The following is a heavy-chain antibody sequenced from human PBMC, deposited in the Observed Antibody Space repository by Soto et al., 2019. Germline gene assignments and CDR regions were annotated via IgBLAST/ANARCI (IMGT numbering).Heavy chain of an antibody. CDR1: LFTFSSCA. J-gene: IGHJ6*02. CDR2: ISGSGGST. Sequence: EVQLLESGGGLVQPGGSLRLSCAANLFTFSSCARRWVRQAPGKGLEWVSAISGSGGSTYYADSVKGRFTISRDNSKNTLYLQMNSLRAEDMAVYYCASVVVAATTYGMDVWGQGTTVTVSS. CDR3: ASVVVAATTYGMDV. V-gene: IGHV3-23*01. D-gene: IGHD2-15*01.